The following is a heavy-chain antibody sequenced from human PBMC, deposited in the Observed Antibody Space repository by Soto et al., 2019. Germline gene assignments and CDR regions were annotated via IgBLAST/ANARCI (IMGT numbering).Heavy chain of an antibody. J-gene: IGHJ4*02. Sequence: QVQLVQSGAEVKKPGASVKVSCKASGYTVTGSYMHWVRQAPGQGLEWMGWINPNSGGTNYTQKFQGRVTMTRDTSISTAYMELSRLRSDDTAVYYCATQRDYGDYGAFDYWGQGTLVTVSS. CDR2: INPNSGGT. CDR3: ATQRDYGDYGAFDY. CDR1: GYTVTGSY. V-gene: IGHV1-2*02. D-gene: IGHD4-17*01.